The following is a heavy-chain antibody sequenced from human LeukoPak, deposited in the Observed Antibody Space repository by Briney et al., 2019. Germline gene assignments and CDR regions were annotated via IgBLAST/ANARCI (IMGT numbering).Heavy chain of an antibody. CDR3: ARYYGAGTPSNYYYYYMDV. Sequence: SETLSLTCTVSGDSISSYYWSWIRQPAGKGLEWIGRIYTSGSTNYNPSLKSRVTMSVDTSKNQFSLKLSSVTAADAAVYYCARYYGAGTPSNYYYYYMDVWGKGTTVTVSS. V-gene: IGHV4-4*07. CDR1: GDSISSYY. CDR2: IYTSGST. J-gene: IGHJ6*03. D-gene: IGHD3-10*01.